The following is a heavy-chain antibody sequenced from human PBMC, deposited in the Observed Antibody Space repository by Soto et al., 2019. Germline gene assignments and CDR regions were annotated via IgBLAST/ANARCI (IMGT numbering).Heavy chain of an antibody. Sequence: LGESLKISCKGSGYSFTSYWIGWVRKMPGKGLEWMGIIYPGDSDTRYSPSFQGQVTISADKSISTAYLQWSSLKASDTAMYYCARSADYYDSSGLTSYYFDYWGQGTVVTVTS. CDR3: ARSADYYDSSGLTSYYFDY. CDR1: GYSFTSYW. CDR2: IYPGDSDT. V-gene: IGHV5-51*01. D-gene: IGHD3-22*01. J-gene: IGHJ4*02.